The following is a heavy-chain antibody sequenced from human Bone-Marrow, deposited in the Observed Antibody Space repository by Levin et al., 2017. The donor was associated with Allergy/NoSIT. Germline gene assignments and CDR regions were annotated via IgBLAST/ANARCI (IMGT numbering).Heavy chain of an antibody. V-gene: IGHV3-30*18. J-gene: IGHJ4*02. D-gene: IGHD1-1*01. CDR2: ISYDGSNK. Sequence: PGGSLRLSCAASGFTFSSYGMHWVRQAPGKGLEWVAVISYDGSNKYYADSVKGRFTISRDNSKNTLYLQMNSLRAEDTAVYYCAKEYNNWNDYYFDYWGQGTLVTVSS. CDR3: AKEYNNWNDYYFDY. CDR1: GFTFSSYG.